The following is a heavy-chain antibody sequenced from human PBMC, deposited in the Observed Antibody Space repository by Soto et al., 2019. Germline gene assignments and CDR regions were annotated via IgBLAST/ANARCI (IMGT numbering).Heavy chain of an antibody. J-gene: IGHJ4*02. D-gene: IGHD6-13*01. CDR1: GFTFSSYS. Sequence: EVQLVESGGGLVKPGGSLRLSCAASGFTFSSYSMNWVRQAPGKGLEWVSSISTSSNYIYYADSVKGRFTISRDNAKNSLLLQMNSLRDEDTAVYYCARGGADSSRWYGSSPFDYWGQGTLVTVSS. V-gene: IGHV3-21*01. CDR3: ARGGADSSRWYGSSPFDY. CDR2: ISTSSNYI.